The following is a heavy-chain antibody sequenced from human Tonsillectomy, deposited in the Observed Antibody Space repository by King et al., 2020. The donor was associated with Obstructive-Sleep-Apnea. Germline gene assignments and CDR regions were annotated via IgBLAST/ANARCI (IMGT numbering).Heavy chain of an antibody. D-gene: IGHD6-19*01. J-gene: IGHJ3*02. V-gene: IGHV4-31*03. Sequence: LQLQESGPGLVKPSQTLSLTCTVSGGSISSGGYYWSWIRQPPGKGREWIVYIYYSGRTYYNPSLKSRVTISVDTLKNQFSLKLSSVTAADTAVYYCAREFYEQWLVLRAFDIWGQGTMVTVSS. CDR2: IYYSGRT. CDR1: GGSISSGGYY. CDR3: AREFYEQWLVLRAFDI.